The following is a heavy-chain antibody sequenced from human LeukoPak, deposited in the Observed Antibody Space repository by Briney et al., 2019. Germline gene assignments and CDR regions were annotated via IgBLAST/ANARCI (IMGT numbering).Heavy chain of an antibody. J-gene: IGHJ3*02. Sequence: PSGGSLRLSCAASGFTFSSYSMNWVRQAPGKGLEWVSRINSDGSSTSYADSVKGRFTISRDNAKNTLYLQMNSLRAEDTAVYYCARDYYDSSGLDAFDIWGQGTMVTVSS. CDR1: GFTFSSYS. CDR3: ARDYYDSSGLDAFDI. CDR2: INSDGSST. V-gene: IGHV3-74*01. D-gene: IGHD3-22*01.